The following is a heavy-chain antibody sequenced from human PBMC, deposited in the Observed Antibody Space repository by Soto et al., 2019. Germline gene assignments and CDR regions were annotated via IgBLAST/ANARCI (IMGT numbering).Heavy chain of an antibody. D-gene: IGHD3-10*01. J-gene: IGHJ6*02. Sequence: ASVKVSCKASGGTFTGYYMHWVRQAPGQGLEWMGWINPNSGGTNYAQKFQGWVTMTRDTSISTAYMELSRLRSDDTAVYYCARDITMVRGVRYGMDVWGQGTTVTVSS. CDR3: ARDITMVRGVRYGMDV. CDR2: INPNSGGT. V-gene: IGHV1-2*04. CDR1: GGTFTGYY.